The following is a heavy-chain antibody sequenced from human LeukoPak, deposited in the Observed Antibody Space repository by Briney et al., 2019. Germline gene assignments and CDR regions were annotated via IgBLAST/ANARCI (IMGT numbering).Heavy chain of an antibody. CDR1: GFTFSIYA. CDR3: AKKGYYDGSGYYMYYFDH. CDR2: ISGSGGTA. Sequence: PGGSLRLSCAASGFTFSIYAMSWVRQAPGKGLEWVSAISGSGGTAYYADSVKGRLTISRDNSKNTLYLQMNSLRAEDTAVYYCAKKGYYDGSGYYMYYFDHWGQGTLVTVSS. J-gene: IGHJ4*02. D-gene: IGHD3-22*01. V-gene: IGHV3-23*01.